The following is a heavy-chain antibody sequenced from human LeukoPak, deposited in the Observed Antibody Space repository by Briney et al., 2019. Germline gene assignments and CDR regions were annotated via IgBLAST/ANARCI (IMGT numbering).Heavy chain of an antibody. CDR3: ARSAYSSSWLLDY. J-gene: IGHJ4*02. D-gene: IGHD6-13*01. Sequence: PGGSLRLSCAASGFTFSSYSMNWVRQAPGKGLEWVSYISSSGSTIYYADSVKGRFTISRDNAKNSLYLQMNSLRAEDTAVYYCARSAYSSSWLLDYWGQGTLVTVSS. CDR1: GFTFSSYS. CDR2: ISSSGSTI. V-gene: IGHV3-48*04.